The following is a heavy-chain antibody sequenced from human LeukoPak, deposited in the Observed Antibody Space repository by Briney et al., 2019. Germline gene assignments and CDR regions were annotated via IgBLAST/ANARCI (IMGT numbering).Heavy chain of an antibody. CDR3: ARGPESGSYFAWFGP. CDR1: GGSFSGYF. D-gene: IGHD3-10*01. J-gene: IGHJ5*02. V-gene: IGHV4-34*01. CDR2: INHSGST. Sequence: SETLSLTCAVCGGSFSGYFWNWIRQPPGKGLEWIGEINHSGSTHHNPSLKSRVTISIDTSKNQISLKLSSVTAADTAVYYCARGPESGSYFAWFGPWGQGTLVTVSS.